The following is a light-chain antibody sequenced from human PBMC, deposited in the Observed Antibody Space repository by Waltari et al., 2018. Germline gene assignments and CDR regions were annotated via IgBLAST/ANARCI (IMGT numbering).Light chain of an antibody. CDR3: QSYDSGLSGWV. Sequence: QSVLTQPPSVSATPGQRVTISCTESSSNHGAHDDVHWYRQLPGTAPKRLIYGNNNRPSGVPDRFSGSRSGTSASLAITGLQAEDEADYYCQSYDSGLSGWVFGGGTKLTVL. CDR2: GNN. V-gene: IGLV1-40*01. J-gene: IGLJ3*02. CDR1: SSNHGAHDD.